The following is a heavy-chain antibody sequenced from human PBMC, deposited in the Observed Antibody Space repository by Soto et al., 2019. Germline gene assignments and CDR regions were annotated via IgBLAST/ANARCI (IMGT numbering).Heavy chain of an antibody. CDR3: AKFGANYYDSSGYYSQLAYYGMDV. D-gene: IGHD3-22*01. CDR2: ISYDGSNK. V-gene: IGHV3-30*18. Sequence: QVQLVESGGGVVQPGRSLRLSCAASGFTFSSYGMHWVRQAPGKGLEWVAVISYDGSNKYYADSVKGRFTISRDNSKNTLYLQMNSLRAEDTAVYYCAKFGANYYDSSGYYSQLAYYGMDVWGQGTTVTVSS. J-gene: IGHJ6*02. CDR1: GFTFSSYG.